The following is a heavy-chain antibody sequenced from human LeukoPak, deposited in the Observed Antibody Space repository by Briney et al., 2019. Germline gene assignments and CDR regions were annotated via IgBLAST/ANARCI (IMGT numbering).Heavy chain of an antibody. CDR3: ARTKLDSSSWYPRFPDY. Sequence: VASVNVSCKASGGTFSSYAISWVRQAPGQGLEWMGGIIPIFGTANYAQKFQGRVTITADESTSTAYMELSSLRSEDTAVYYCARTKLDSSSWYPRFPDYWGQGTLVTVSS. D-gene: IGHD6-13*01. CDR1: GGTFSSYA. J-gene: IGHJ4*02. V-gene: IGHV1-69*13. CDR2: IIPIFGTA.